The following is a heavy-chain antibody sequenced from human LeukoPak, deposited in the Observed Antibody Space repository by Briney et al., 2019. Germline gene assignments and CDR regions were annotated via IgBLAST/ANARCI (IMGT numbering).Heavy chain of an antibody. CDR3: AKDIGDNSYAFDI. V-gene: IGHV3-9*03. J-gene: IGHJ3*02. CDR2: ISWNSGII. CDR1: GFTFDDYA. Sequence: PGGSLRLSCAASGFTFDDYAMHWVRQAPGKGLEWVSGISWNSGIIGYADSVKGRFTISRDNAKNSLYLQMNSLRAEDMAFYYCAKDIGDNSYAFDIWGQGTMVTVSS. D-gene: IGHD4-23*01.